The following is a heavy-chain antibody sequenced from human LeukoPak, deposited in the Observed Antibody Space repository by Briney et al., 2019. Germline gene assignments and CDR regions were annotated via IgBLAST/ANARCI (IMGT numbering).Heavy chain of an antibody. CDR1: GFTFSSYA. J-gene: IGHJ4*02. D-gene: IGHD2-15*01. Sequence: PGGSLRLSCAASGFTFSSYAMSWVRQAPGKGLEWVSAITNSGGTTYYADSVKGRFTISRDNSKNTLYLQMNSLRAEDTAVYYCAKDSGVAVAATYFDYWGQGTLVTVSS. V-gene: IGHV3-23*01. CDR2: ITNSGGTT. CDR3: AKDSGVAVAATYFDY.